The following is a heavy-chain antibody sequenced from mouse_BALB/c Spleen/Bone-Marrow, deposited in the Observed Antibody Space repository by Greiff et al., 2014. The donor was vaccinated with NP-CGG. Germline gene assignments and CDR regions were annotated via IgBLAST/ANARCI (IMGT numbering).Heavy chain of an antibody. CDR1: GFTFSSYG. D-gene: IGHD1-1*01. CDR3: ARQRGGGYYGFFAY. J-gene: IGHJ3*01. CDR2: ISSGDGYT. V-gene: IGHV5-6*01. Sequence: EVNLMESGGALVKPGGSLKLSCAASGFTFSSYGMSWVRQTPDKRLEWVATISSGDGYTYYPDSVKGRFTISRDNAKNTLYLQMSSLTSEDSAMYYCARQRGGGYYGFFAYWGQGTLVTVSA.